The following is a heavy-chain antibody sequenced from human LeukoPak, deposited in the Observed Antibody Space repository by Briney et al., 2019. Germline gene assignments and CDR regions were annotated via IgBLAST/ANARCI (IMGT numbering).Heavy chain of an antibody. CDR1: GYRFTSYW. CDR2: IYPGDSDT. CDR3: ARQRYYYDSSGYVFGY. D-gene: IGHD3-22*01. J-gene: IGHJ4*02. V-gene: IGHV5-51*01. Sequence: GVSLEIPCKGSGYRFTSYWIGWMRQMPGKGLEWMGIIYPGDSDTRYSPSFQGQVTISADKSISTAYLEWSSLKASDTAMYYCARQRYYYDSSGYVFGYWGQGTLVTVSS.